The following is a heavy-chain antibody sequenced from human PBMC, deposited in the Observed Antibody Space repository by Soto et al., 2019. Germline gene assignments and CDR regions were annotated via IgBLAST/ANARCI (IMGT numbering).Heavy chain of an antibody. J-gene: IGHJ4*02. CDR3: ARRYGTTFDF. CDR1: GGSISSYY. Sequence: ETLPLTCTVSGGSISSYYWSWIRQPPGKGLEWIGYIYYSGSTNYNPSLKSRVTISVDTSKNQFSLKLSSVTAADTAVYYCARRYGTTFDFCGQGTLVTVSS. V-gene: IGHV4-59*08. CDR2: IYYSGST. D-gene: IGHD1-1*01.